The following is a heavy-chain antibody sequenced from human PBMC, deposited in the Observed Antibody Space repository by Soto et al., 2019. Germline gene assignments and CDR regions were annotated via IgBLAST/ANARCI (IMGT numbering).Heavy chain of an antibody. CDR3: ARLLVGVSYGPENQY. CDR1: GYTFTSYG. J-gene: IGHJ3*01. V-gene: IGHV1-18*04. CDR2: ISAYNGNT. D-gene: IGHD5-18*01. Sequence: QVQLVQSGAEVKKPGASVKVSCKASGYTFTSYGISWVRQAPGQGLEWMGWISAYNGNTNYAQKLQGRVTMTTDTATSTAYMELRSLRSDDTAVYYCARLLVGVSYGPENQYWGQGTMVTVSS.